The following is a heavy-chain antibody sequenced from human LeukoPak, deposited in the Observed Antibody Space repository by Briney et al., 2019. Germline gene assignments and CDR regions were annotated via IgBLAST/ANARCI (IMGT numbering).Heavy chain of an antibody. J-gene: IGHJ6*02. CDR1: GFTFSTYT. CDR2: MSGSEDYT. V-gene: IGHV3-23*01. CDR3: ARGGGLDV. D-gene: IGHD3-16*01. Sequence: GGSLRLSCAASGFTFSTYTMSWVRQAPGKGLEWVSAMSGSEDYTYYADSVKGRFTISRDNAKNSLYLQMSNLRAEDTAVYFCARGGGLDVWGQGATVTVSS.